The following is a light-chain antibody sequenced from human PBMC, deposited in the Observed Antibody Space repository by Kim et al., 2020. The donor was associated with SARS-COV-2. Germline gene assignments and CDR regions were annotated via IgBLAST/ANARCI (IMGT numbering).Light chain of an antibody. CDR3: QKYDSAPIT. CDR1: KRHRNN. CDR2: AAS. V-gene: IGKV1-27*01. J-gene: IGKJ5*01. Sequence: VGDSVTMTFRASKRHRNNLAGNQQKPEKVPNIVVYAASTLQSGSQSSVSGRGAGTDYTRTISSLQPEDVAAYYCQKYDSAPITIGKGTRLEIK.